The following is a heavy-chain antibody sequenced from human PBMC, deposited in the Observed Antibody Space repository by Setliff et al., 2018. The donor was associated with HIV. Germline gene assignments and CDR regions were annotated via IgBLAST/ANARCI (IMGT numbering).Heavy chain of an antibody. CDR3: AKTQTVITVYGPFDS. CDR2: ISGSGDIA. D-gene: IGHD4-4*01. J-gene: IGHJ4*02. Sequence: GESLKISCAASGFSFRSYAVSWVRQAPGKGLEWVSVISGSGDIAYYRESVKGRFTVSRDNSNNTVYLQMNSLRAEDTAMYYCAKTQTVITVYGPFDSWGQGTPVTVSS. CDR1: GFSFRSYA. V-gene: IGHV3-23*01.